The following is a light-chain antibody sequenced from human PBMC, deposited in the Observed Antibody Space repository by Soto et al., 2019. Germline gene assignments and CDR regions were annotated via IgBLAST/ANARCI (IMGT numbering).Light chain of an antibody. CDR2: WAS. CDR1: QSVLYSSNNKNY. CDR3: QQYYSTPPT. V-gene: IGKV4-1*01. J-gene: IGKJ5*01. Sequence: DIVMTQSPDSLAVSLGERATINCKSSQSVLYSSNNKNYLAWYQQKPGQPPKLLFYWASTRESGVPDRLGGSGSETDFTLTISSLQAEDVAVYYCQQYYSTPPTFGQGTRLEIK.